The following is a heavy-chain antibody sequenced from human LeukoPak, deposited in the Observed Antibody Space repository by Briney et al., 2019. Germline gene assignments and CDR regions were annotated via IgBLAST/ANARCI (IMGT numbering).Heavy chain of an antibody. J-gene: IGHJ5*02. D-gene: IGHD1-1*01. CDR1: EFSFSNFA. CDR2: ISYDGSIR. V-gene: IGHV3-30*04. Sequence: GGSLRLSCAASEFSFSNFAMYWVRQPPGKGLEWLAVISYDGSIRYYADSVKGRFTISRDNSNNTLHLQMNSLRPDDSALYYCAREDNPLWFDPWGQGTLVTVSS. CDR3: AREDNPLWFDP.